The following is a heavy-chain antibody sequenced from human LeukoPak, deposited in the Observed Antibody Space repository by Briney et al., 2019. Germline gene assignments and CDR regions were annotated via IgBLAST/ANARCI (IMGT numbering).Heavy chain of an antibody. CDR1: GGSISSGGYY. J-gene: IGHJ6*03. D-gene: IGHD1-7*01. CDR3: ASRTTAYYYYMDA. CDR2: IYYSGST. Sequence: SETLSLTCTVSGGSISSGGYYWSWIRQHPGKGLEWIGYIYYSGSTYYNPSLKSRVTISVDTSKNQFSLKLSSVTAADTAVYYCASRTTAYYYYMDAWGKGTTVTVSS. V-gene: IGHV4-31*03.